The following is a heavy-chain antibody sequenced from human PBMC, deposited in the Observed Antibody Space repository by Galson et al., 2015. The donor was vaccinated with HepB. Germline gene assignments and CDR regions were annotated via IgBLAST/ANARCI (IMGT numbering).Heavy chain of an antibody. D-gene: IGHD1-1*01. CDR3: ARQYNWNDGIAFDI. CDR1: GSTFTAYY. J-gene: IGHJ3*02. V-gene: IGHV1-2*02. Sequence: SVKVSCKASGSTFTAYYMHWVRQAPGQGLEWLGWINPNNGGTNFAQTFQGRVTMTRDTSISTAYMELSTLRSDDTAVYYCARQYNWNDGIAFDIWGQGTMVTVSS. CDR2: INPNNGGT.